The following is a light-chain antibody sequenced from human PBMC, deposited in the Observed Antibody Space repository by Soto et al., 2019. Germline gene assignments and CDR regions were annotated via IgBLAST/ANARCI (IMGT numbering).Light chain of an antibody. V-gene: IGLV2-14*01. CDR3: PPCTSGSNPYV. CDR2: DVT. CDR1: SSDVGGYNY. Sequence: QSVLTQPASVSGSPGQSITISCTGTSSDVGGYNYVSWYQQHPGKAPKLMIYDVTNRPSGVSDRFSGSKSGNTASLTISGLQAEGEGNYYRPPCTSGSNPYVFGPGTKPTAL. J-gene: IGLJ1*01.